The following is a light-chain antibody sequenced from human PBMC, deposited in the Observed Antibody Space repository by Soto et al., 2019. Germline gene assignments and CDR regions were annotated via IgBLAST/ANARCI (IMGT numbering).Light chain of an antibody. CDR3: QQYDNLPLT. Sequence: DIQITQSLPTLSASVGDRVTITCQASQDIGNFLSWYQQKPGKVPKLLIFDASNLETGVPSRFSGSGSGTDFTFTISSLQPEDIATYYCQQYDNLPLTFGGGTKVDIK. CDR2: DAS. V-gene: IGKV1-33*01. CDR1: QDIGNF. J-gene: IGKJ4*01.